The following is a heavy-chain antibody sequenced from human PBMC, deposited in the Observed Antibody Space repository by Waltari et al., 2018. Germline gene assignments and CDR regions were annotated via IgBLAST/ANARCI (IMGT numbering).Heavy chain of an antibody. CDR3: ANHPGWFDP. J-gene: IGHJ5*02. CDR1: GFTFSSYG. Sequence: QVQLVESGGGVVQPGGSLRLSCAASGFTFSSYGMHWVRQAPGKGLEWVACIRYDGSNKYYADSVKGRFTISRDNSKNTLYLQMNSLRAEDTAVYYCANHPGWFDPWGQGTLVTVSS. D-gene: IGHD3-10*01. V-gene: IGHV3-30*02. CDR2: IRYDGSNK.